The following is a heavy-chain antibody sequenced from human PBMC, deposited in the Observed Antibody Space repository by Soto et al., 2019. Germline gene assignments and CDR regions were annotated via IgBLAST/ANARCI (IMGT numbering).Heavy chain of an antibody. V-gene: IGHV3-21*06. CDR1: GFTFTRDS. Sequence: GGSLRLSCAASGFTFTRDSMNWVRQAPGKGLEWVSSISSTTNYIYYGDSMKGRFTISRDNAKNSLYLEMNSLRAEDTAVYYCARESEDLTSNFDYWGQGTLVTVSS. CDR2: ISSTTNYI. CDR3: ARESEDLTSNFDY. J-gene: IGHJ4*02.